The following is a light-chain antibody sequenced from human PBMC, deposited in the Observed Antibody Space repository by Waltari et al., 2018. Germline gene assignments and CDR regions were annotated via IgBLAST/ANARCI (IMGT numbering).Light chain of an antibody. CDR2: GTS. J-gene: IGKJ2*01. CDR1: QSVTSSF. CDR3: QQYGGSPMYT. V-gene: IGKV3-20*01. Sequence: EIVLTTSPGTLSLSPGERATISCWASQSVTSSFLAWYQQKPGQAPRLLIYGTSNRATGIPDRFSGSGSGTDFTLTISRLEPEDFAVYYCQQYGGSPMYTFGQGTRLEIK.